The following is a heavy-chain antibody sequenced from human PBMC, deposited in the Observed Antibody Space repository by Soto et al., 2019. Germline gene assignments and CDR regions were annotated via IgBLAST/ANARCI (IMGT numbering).Heavy chain of an antibody. J-gene: IGHJ3*01. CDR1: GGSISTQYF. CDR2: IFYGGST. CDR3: ARSLRDSRTAGDAFHV. V-gene: IGHV4-39*01. D-gene: IGHD6-13*01. Sequence: QLQLQESGPGPVKPSGTLSLNCTDSGGSISTQYFWGWVPQPPRKAPQWIGSIFYGGSTFYNPSLKSRVTLSVDTSKEQFSLKLNSVTAADTAVYFCARSLRDSRTAGDAFHVWGQGTVVTVSS.